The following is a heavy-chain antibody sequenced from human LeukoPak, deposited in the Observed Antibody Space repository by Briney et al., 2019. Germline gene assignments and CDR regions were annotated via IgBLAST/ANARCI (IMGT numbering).Heavy chain of an antibody. CDR1: GFTFTDYY. J-gene: IGHJ4*02. CDR2: ISGPTTSI. D-gene: IGHD6-19*01. Sequence: GGSLRLSCAGSGFTFTDYYMSWIRQAPGKGLEWVSSISGPTTSIYYADSVKGRFTVSRDNAKNSLYLQMNSLRAEDTAVYYCARGNTGSGSGNDYWGQGTLVTVSS. CDR3: ARGNTGSGSGNDY. V-gene: IGHV3-11*01.